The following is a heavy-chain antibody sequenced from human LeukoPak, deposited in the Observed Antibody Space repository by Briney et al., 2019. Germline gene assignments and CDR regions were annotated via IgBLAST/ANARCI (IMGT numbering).Heavy chain of an antibody. D-gene: IGHD3-10*01. Sequence: GESLKISCKGSGYSFTSYWIGWARQMPGKGLEWMGIIYPGDSDTRYSPSFQGQVTISADKSISTAYLQWSSLKASDTAMCYCASGRSGSSPLFDYWGQGTLVTVPS. CDR2: IYPGDSDT. CDR1: GYSFTSYW. V-gene: IGHV5-51*01. J-gene: IGHJ4*02. CDR3: ASGRSGSSPLFDY.